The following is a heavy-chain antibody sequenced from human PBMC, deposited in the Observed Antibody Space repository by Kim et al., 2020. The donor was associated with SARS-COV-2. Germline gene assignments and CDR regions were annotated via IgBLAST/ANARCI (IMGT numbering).Heavy chain of an antibody. CDR2: ISYDGSNK. CDR3: ARETIEWELRFDAFDI. J-gene: IGHJ3*02. V-gene: IGHV3-30*04. D-gene: IGHD1-26*01. Sequence: GGSLRLSCAASGFTFSSYAMHWVRQAPGKGLEWVAVISYDGSNKYYADSVKGRFTISRDNSKNTLYLQMNSLRAEDTAVYYCARETIEWELRFDAFDIWGQGTMVTVSS. CDR1: GFTFSSYA.